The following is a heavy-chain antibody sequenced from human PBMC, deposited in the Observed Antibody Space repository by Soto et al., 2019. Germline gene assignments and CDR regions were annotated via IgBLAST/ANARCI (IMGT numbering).Heavy chain of an antibody. V-gene: IGHV1-69*12. CDR2: IIPIFGTA. CDR3: ARDRAAISPWFDP. Sequence: QVQLVQSGAEVKKPGSSVKVSCKASGGTFSSYAISWVRQAPGQGLEWMGGIIPIFGTANYAQKFQGRVTIAADESTSKASMELSSLGSEDTAVYYWARDRAAISPWFDPWGQGTLVTVSS. J-gene: IGHJ5*02. CDR1: GGTFSSYA. D-gene: IGHD2-2*02.